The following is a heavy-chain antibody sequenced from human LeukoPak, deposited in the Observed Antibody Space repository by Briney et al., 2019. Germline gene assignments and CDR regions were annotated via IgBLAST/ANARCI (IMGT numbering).Heavy chain of an antibody. D-gene: IGHD1-1*01. Sequence: PSETLSLTCAVSGGSISPYYWSWIRQTPGKGLEWVGYILYSGTTTNYNPSLKSRVTISVDTSKNQFSLKLSSVTAADTAVYYCARVGDWNDLVYWGQGTLVTVSS. CDR1: GGSISPYY. V-gene: IGHV4-59*01. CDR3: ARVGDWNDLVY. CDR2: ILYSGTTT. J-gene: IGHJ4*02.